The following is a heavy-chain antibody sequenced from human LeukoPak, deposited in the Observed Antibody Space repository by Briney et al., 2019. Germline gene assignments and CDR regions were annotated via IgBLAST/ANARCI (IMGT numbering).Heavy chain of an antibody. Sequence: ASVKVSCKASGYTFTSYDINWVRQATGQGLEWMGWMNPNRGNTGYAQNFQGRVTMTRNTSISTAYMELSSLRSEDTAVYYCARGFGGATTKSFDYWGQGTLVTVSS. V-gene: IGHV1-8*01. CDR1: GYTFTSYD. CDR2: MNPNRGNT. D-gene: IGHD5-24*01. CDR3: ARGFGGATTKSFDY. J-gene: IGHJ4*02.